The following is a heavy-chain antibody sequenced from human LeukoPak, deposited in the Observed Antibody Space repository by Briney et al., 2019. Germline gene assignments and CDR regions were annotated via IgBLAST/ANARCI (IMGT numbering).Heavy chain of an antibody. CDR3: AKARYYNSSGYYDY. V-gene: IGHV3-9*01. CDR2: ISWNSGSI. Sequence: GGSLRLSCAASGFTFDDYAMHWVRQAPGKGLEWVSGISWNSGSIGYADSVKGRFTISRDNAKNSLYLQMNSLRAEDTALYYCAKARYYNSSGYYDYWGQGTLVTVSS. CDR1: GFTFDDYA. D-gene: IGHD3-22*01. J-gene: IGHJ4*02.